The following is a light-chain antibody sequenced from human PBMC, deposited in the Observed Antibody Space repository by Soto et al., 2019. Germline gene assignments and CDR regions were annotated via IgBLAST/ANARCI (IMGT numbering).Light chain of an antibody. V-gene: IGLV1-44*01. CDR1: SSDIGSNA. CDR2: SND. CDR3: AAWDNSLYGPV. Sequence: QSVLTQPPSASRTPGQRVTISCSGSSSDIGSNAVNWYQHLPGTAPQLLIYSNDQRPSGVPDRFSGSKSGTSASLAISGLQSEDEADYYCAAWDNSLYGPVFGGGTKLTVL. J-gene: IGLJ3*02.